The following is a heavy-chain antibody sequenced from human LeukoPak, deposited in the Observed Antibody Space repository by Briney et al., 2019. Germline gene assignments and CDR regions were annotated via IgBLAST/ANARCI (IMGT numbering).Heavy chain of an antibody. Sequence: SVKVSCKASGGTFSSYAISWVRQAPGQGLEWMGRIIPIFGIANYAQKFQGRVTITADKSTSTAYVELSSLRSEDTAVYYCARDPPIRGITGTPNVYYGMDVWGQGTTVTVSS. V-gene: IGHV1-69*04. J-gene: IGHJ6*02. D-gene: IGHD1-7*01. CDR2: IIPIFGIA. CDR3: ARDPPIRGITGTPNVYYGMDV. CDR1: GGTFSSYA.